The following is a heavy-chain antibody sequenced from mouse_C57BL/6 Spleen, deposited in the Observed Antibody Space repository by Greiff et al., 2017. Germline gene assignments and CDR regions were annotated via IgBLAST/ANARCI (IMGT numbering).Heavy chain of an antibody. Sequence: QVQLQQPGAELVMPGASVKLSCKASGYTFTSYWMHWVKQRPGQGLEWIGEIYPSDSYTNYNQKFKGKSTLTVDKSSSTAYMQLSSLTSEDSAVYYCARRDWYFDVWGTGTTVTVSS. J-gene: IGHJ1*03. V-gene: IGHV1-69*01. CDR2: IYPSDSYT. CDR1: GYTFTSYW. CDR3: ARRDWYFDV.